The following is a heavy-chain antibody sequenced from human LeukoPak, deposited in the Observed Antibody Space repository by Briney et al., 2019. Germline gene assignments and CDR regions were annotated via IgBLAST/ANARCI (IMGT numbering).Heavy chain of an antibody. D-gene: IGHD6-19*01. V-gene: IGHV3-74*01. Sequence: GGPLRLPCTPSGLTFNSYWMHWPPHATGKALVWVSRFNSDGSSTSYADSVKGRFTISRDNAKNTLYLQMNSLRAEDTAVYYCARDHQWLVEYYFDYWGQGTLVTVSS. J-gene: IGHJ4*02. CDR1: GLTFNSYW. CDR3: ARDHQWLVEYYFDY. CDR2: FNSDGSST.